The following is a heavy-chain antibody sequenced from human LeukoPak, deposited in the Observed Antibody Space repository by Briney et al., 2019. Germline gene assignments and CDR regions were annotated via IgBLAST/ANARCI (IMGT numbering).Heavy chain of an antibody. V-gene: IGHV3-48*03. D-gene: IGHD2-15*01. CDR1: GFTFSTHE. Sequence: LPGGSLRLSCVASGFTFSTHEMNWVRQAPGRGLEWVSYVSSSGSTIYYRDSVKGRFTISRDNAKNSLYLQMNSLRAEDAAVYYCARDCSGDSCYLLFDYWGQGTLVTVSS. J-gene: IGHJ4*02. CDR2: VSSSGSTI. CDR3: ARDCSGDSCYLLFDY.